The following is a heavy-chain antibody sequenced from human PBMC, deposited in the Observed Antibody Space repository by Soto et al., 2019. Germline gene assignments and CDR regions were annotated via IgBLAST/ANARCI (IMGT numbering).Heavy chain of an antibody. CDR3: AKDLGSTTVTTDWFDP. V-gene: IGHV3-23*01. D-gene: IGHD4-17*01. J-gene: IGHJ5*02. CDR2: ISGSGGST. CDR1: GFTFSSYA. Sequence: GGSLRLSCAASGFTFSSYAMSWFRQSPGKGMEWVSAISGSGGSTYYADSVKGRFTISRDNSKNTLYLQMNSLRAEDTAVYYCAKDLGSTTVTTDWFDPWGQGTLVTVSS.